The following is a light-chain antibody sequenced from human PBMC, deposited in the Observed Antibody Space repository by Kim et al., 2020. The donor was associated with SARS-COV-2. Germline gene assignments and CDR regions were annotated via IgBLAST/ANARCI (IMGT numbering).Light chain of an antibody. CDR1: QRVSSY. J-gene: IGKJ4*01. Sequence: SVSPGERATHSCKARQRVSSYVAGNQQKAVQAPTLLIYDATNGATGLPAMFSGSGSGTAFPLTISSLEPEDFAVYYCQQRSNWLTFGGGTKADI. CDR2: DAT. CDR3: QQRSNWLT. V-gene: IGKV3-11*01.